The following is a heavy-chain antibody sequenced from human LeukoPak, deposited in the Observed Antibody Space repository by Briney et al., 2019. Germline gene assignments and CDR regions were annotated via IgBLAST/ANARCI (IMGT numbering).Heavy chain of an antibody. V-gene: IGHV1-69*01. D-gene: IGHD3-22*01. Sequence: GSSVSVSCKASGGTFCSYAISWVRQAPGQGLEWMGGIIPIFGTANYAQKFQGRVTITADESTSTAYMELSSLRSDDTAVYYCAREGGGEAYYYDSSAASLDYWGREPWSPSPQ. J-gene: IGHJ4*02. CDR3: AREGGGEAYYYDSSAASLDY. CDR2: IIPIFGTA. CDR1: GGTFCSYA.